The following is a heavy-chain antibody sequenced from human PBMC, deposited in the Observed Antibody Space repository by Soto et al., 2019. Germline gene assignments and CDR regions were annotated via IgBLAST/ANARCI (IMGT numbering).Heavy chain of an antibody. CDR1: GFTGRDSY. CDR2: VRNKANSYTT. V-gene: IGHV3-72*01. Sequence: PWGPLRLSCTASGFTGRDSYMDWVREAPGKGLDWVGRVRNKANSYTTEYAASVKGRFTVSRDDSKNSLYLQMNSLKTEDTAVYYCVKGHLALDNWGPGTLVTSPQ. CDR3: VKGHLALDN. J-gene: IGHJ4*02.